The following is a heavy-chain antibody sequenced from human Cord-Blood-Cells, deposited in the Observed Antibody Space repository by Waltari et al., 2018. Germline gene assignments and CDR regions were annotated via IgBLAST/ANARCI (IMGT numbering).Heavy chain of an antibody. D-gene: IGHD1-26*01. CDR2: IYYSGST. CDR3: ARVAVGASENYYMDV. V-gene: IGHV4-59*01. Sequence: QVQLQASGPGLVKPSETLSLTCTVSGGSISSYYWSWIRQPPGKGLEWIGYIYYSGSTNYNPSLKSRVTISVDTSKNQFSLKLSSVTAADTAVYYCARVAVGASENYYMDVWGKGTTVTVSS. CDR1: GGSISSYY. J-gene: IGHJ6*03.